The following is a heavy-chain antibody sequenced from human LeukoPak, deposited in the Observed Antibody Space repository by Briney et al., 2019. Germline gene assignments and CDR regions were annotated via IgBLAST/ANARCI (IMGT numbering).Heavy chain of an antibody. CDR2: INHNGGT. D-gene: IGHD3-9*01. CDR3: ARVAYRYSINDWSRTGLGAYATKYYYYMDV. CDR1: GGSFSDYS. V-gene: IGHV4-34*01. Sequence: SETLSLTCAVYGGSFSDYSWTWIRQAPGEGLEWIGEINHNGGTNHNPSLVSRVILSVDTSKNQFSLKVSSVTAADTAVYYCARVAYRYSINDWSRTGLGAYATKYYYYMDVWGKGTTVTVSS. J-gene: IGHJ6*03.